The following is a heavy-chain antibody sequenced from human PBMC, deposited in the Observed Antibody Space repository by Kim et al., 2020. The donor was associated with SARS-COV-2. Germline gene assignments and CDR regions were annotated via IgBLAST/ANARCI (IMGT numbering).Heavy chain of an antibody. Sequence: SETLSLTCTVSGGSISSYYWSWIRQPPGKGLEWIGYIYYSGSTNYNPSLKSRVTISVDTSKNQFSLKLSSVTAADTAVYYCARAYYDILTGYYMGAFDIWGQGTMVTVSS. CDR3: ARAYYDILTGYYMGAFDI. CDR2: IYYSGST. D-gene: IGHD3-9*01. V-gene: IGHV4-59*13. J-gene: IGHJ3*02. CDR1: GGSISSYY.